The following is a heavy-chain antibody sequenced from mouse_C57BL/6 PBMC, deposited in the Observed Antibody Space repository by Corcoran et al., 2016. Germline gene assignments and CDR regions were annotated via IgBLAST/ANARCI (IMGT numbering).Heavy chain of an antibody. CDR2: IYPGSGNT. CDR3: ARKGSYYSNMYYFAY. CDR1: GYTFTDYY. V-gene: IGHV1-76*01. D-gene: IGHD2-5*01. J-gene: IGHJ2*01. Sequence: QVQLKQSGPELVKPGASVKLSCKASGYTFTDYYRNWVKQSHGQGLEWIARIYPGSGNTYYNEKFKGKATLTAEKSSSTAYMQLSSLSSEDSAVYFCARKGSYYSNMYYFAYWGQGTTLTVSS.